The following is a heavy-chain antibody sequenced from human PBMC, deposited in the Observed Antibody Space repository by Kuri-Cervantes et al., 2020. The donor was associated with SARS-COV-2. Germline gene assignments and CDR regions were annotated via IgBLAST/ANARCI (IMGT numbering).Heavy chain of an antibody. Sequence: ETLSLTCAASGFTFSTYTMNWVRQAPGKALEWVSSINGSGSYMYYADSMKGRFTISRDNAKNSLYLQMNSLRAEDTAVYYCARDYGGYYGDDAFDIWGQGTRVTVSS. CDR2: INGSGSYM. D-gene: IGHD3-22*01. CDR1: GFTFSTYT. J-gene: IGHJ3*02. V-gene: IGHV3-21*01. CDR3: ARDYGGYYGDDAFDI.